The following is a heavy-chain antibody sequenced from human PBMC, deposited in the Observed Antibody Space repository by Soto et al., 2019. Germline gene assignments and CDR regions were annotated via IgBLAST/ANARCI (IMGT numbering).Heavy chain of an antibody. D-gene: IGHD2-21*02. CDR3: IQSRCGGDCLQSYASYYYYGMDV. CDR2: IYWDDDK. V-gene: IGHV2-5*02. J-gene: IGHJ6*02. CDR1: AFSLSTGGVG. Sequence: QITLKESGPTLVKPTQTLTLTCTFSAFSLSTGGVGVGWIRQPPGKALEWLALIYWDDDKRYSPSLRSRLTLTNDTSKNXVXLXMXXMDPVDTATYYCIQSRCGGDCLQSYASYYYYGMDVWGQGTTVTVSS.